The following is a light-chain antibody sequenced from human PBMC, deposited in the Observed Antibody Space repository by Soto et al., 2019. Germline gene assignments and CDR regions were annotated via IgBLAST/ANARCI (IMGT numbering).Light chain of an antibody. Sequence: DIVMTQSPATLSVSPGERATLSCRASQSVSSNLAWYQKKPGQAPRLLIYGASTRATGIPARFSGSGSGTEFTLTSSSLQSEDVAVYYCQQYDNWWTFGQGTKVEIK. CDR1: QSVSSN. CDR3: QQYDNWWT. CDR2: GAS. J-gene: IGKJ1*01. V-gene: IGKV3-15*01.